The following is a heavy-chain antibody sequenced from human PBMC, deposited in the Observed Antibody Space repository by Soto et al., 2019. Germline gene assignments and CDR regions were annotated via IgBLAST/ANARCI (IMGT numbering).Heavy chain of an antibody. CDR2: ISYDGSNK. J-gene: IGHJ4*02. V-gene: IGHV3-30-3*01. D-gene: IGHD6-13*01. Sequence: GGSLRLSCAASGFTFSSYAMHWVRQAPGKGLEWVAVISYDGSNKYYADSVKGRFTISRDNSKNTLYLQMNSLRAEETAVYYCARDGLGSSVYYFDYWGQGTLVTVSS. CDR3: ARDGLGSSVYYFDY. CDR1: GFTFSSYA.